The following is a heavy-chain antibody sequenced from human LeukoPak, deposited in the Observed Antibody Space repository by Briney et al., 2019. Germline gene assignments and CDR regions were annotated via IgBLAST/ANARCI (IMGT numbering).Heavy chain of an antibody. D-gene: IGHD3-3*01. Sequence: GGSLRLSCAASGFTFSSYAMSWVRQAPGKGLEWVANIKQDGSEKYYVDSVKGRFTISRDNAKNSLYLQMNSLRAEDTAVYYCARLGYDFWPRDFDYWGQGTLVTVSS. CDR3: ARLGYDFWPRDFDY. CDR1: GFTFSSYA. V-gene: IGHV3-7*01. J-gene: IGHJ4*02. CDR2: IKQDGSEK.